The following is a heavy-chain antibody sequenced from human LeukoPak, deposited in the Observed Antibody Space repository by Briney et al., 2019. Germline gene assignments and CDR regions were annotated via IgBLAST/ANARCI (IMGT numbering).Heavy chain of an antibody. J-gene: IGHJ4*02. D-gene: IGHD3-10*01. V-gene: IGHV1-2*02. CDR3: ARGFGELLLAERDKPDY. CDR2: VNPNSGGT. CDR1: GYTFTGYY. Sequence: ASVKVSCKASGYTFTGYYMHWVRQAPGQGLEWMGWVNPNSGGTNYAQKFQGRVTMTRDTSISTAYMELSRLRSDDTAVYYCARGFGELLLAERDKPDYWGQGTLVTVSS.